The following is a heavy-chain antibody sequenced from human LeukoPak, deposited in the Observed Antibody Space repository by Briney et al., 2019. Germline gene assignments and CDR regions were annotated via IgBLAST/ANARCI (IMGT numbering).Heavy chain of an antibody. J-gene: IGHJ4*02. CDR2: IWYDGSKK. Sequence: GGSLRLSCAASGFTFSNYGFHWVRQAPGKGLEWVSVIWYDGSKKYYAESVKSRFTISRDIFKNALYLQMNSLKVDDTAVYYRARDDSSFAPFDYWGQGTLVTVSS. V-gene: IGHV3-33*01. CDR1: GFTFSNYG. CDR3: ARDDSSFAPFDY. D-gene: IGHD4-11*01.